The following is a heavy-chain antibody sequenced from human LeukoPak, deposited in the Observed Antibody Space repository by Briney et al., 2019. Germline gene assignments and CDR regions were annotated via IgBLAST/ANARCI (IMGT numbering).Heavy chain of an antibody. CDR2: IYYSGST. Sequence: KPSETLSLTCTVSGGSISSYYWSWIRQPPGKGLEWIGYIYYSGSTNYNPSLKSRVTISADTSKNQFSLQLSSVTAADTAIYYCARRPPALGAFDIWGHGTMVTVSS. V-gene: IGHV4-59*08. J-gene: IGHJ3*02. CDR1: GGSISSYY. CDR3: ARRPPALGAFDI.